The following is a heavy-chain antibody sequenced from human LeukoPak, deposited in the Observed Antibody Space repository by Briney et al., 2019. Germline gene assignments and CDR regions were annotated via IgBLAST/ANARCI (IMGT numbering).Heavy chain of an antibody. J-gene: IGHJ4*02. D-gene: IGHD1-1*01. CDR3: VRVKGTYFDY. V-gene: IGHV3-48*01. CDR2: ISSSSSNI. CDR1: GFPLSSYS. Sequence: GGSLRLSCTASGFPLSSYSINWVRQAPGKGLERISYISSSSSNIYYLDSVQGRLTVSRDNEGNSLFLQIDSPRAEDTAVYYCVRVKGTYFDYWGQGSLVTVSS.